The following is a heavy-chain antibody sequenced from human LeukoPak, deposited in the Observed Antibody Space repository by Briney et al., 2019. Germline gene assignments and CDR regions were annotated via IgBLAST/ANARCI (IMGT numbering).Heavy chain of an antibody. V-gene: IGHV4-59*01. CDR3: ARVTGYMVEDYFDY. CDR2: IYYSGST. Sequence: PSETLSLTCTVSGGSISSYYWSWIRQPPGKGLEWIGYIYYSGSTNYNPSLKSRVTISVDTSKNQFSLRLSSVTAADTAVYYCARVTGYMVEDYFDYWGQGTLVTVSS. J-gene: IGHJ4*02. D-gene: IGHD5-12*01. CDR1: GGSISSYY.